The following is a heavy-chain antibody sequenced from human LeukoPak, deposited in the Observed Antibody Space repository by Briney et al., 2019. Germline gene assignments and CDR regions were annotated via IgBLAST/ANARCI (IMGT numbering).Heavy chain of an antibody. V-gene: IGHV3-53*01. J-gene: IGHJ4*02. CDR3: ARGDDSGYYDYFDY. CDR2: IYTGGNT. Sequence: GSLRLSCAASGFTVDSNYLSWVRQAPGKGLGWVSTIYTGGNTYYAAPVKGRFTISRDFSKNTVFLHMNSLRAEDTAMYYCARGDDSGYYDYFDYWGQGALVTVSS. CDR1: GFTVDSNY. D-gene: IGHD3-22*01.